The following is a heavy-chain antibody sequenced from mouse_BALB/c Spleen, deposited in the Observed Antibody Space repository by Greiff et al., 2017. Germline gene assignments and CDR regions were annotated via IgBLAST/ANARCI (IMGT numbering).Heavy chain of an antibody. D-gene: IGHD2-14*01. Sequence: EVPLVESGGGLVQPGGSRKLSCAASGFTFSSYGMHWVRQAPGKGLEWVAYISSCSSTIYYADTVKGRFTISRDNPKNTRLLEMTSVRSEDTAMYYCARVRYDAPYAMDYWGQGTSVTVSS. CDR3: ARVRYDAPYAMDY. CDR2: ISSCSSTI. J-gene: IGHJ4*01. CDR1: GFTFSSYG. V-gene: IGHV5-17*02.